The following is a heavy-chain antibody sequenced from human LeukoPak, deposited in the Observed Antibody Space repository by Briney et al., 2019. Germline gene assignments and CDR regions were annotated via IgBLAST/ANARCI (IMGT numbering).Heavy chain of an antibody. CDR3: ARELWFGESPANYYYYGMDV. Sequence: GGSLRLSCAASGFTVSSNYMSWVRQAPGKGLEWVSVIYSGGSTYYADSVKGRFTISRDNSKNTLYPQMNSLRAEDTAVYYCARELWFGESPANYYYYGMDVWGQGTTVTVSS. V-gene: IGHV3-53*01. D-gene: IGHD3-10*01. CDR2: IYSGGST. J-gene: IGHJ6*02. CDR1: GFTVSSNY.